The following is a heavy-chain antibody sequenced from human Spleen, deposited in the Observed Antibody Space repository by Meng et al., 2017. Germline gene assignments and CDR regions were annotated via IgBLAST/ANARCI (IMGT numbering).Heavy chain of an antibody. CDR1: GDSFSRNIAA. D-gene: IGHD1-1*01. Sequence: QLQQSGPGLAKSSQLLSLTWAIAGDSFSRNIAAWNWIRQSPSRGLEWLGRTYYRSKWYTDYAVSVKSRILINPDTSKNQFYLQLYSVTPEDTAVYFCARGTGATGTDYWGQGTLVTVFS. CDR2: TYYRSKWYT. CDR3: ARGTGATGTDY. J-gene: IGHJ4*02. V-gene: IGHV6-1*01.